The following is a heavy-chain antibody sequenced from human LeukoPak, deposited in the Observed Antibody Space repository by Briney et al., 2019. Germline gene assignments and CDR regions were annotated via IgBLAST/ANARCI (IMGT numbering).Heavy chain of an antibody. CDR1: GGSISNFY. V-gene: IGHV4-59*01. J-gene: IGHJ4*02. CDR2: IHNSGST. CDR3: ARSPYYDSSGINFDY. D-gene: IGHD3-22*01. Sequence: SETPSLTCTVSGGSISNFYWSWIRQPPGKGLEWIGYIHNSGSTKYSPSLKSRVTISVVTAKNQFSLKVSSVTAADTAVYYCARSPYYDSSGINFDYWGQGTLVTVSS.